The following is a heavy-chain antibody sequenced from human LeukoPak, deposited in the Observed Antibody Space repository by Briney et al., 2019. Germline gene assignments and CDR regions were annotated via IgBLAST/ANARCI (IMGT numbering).Heavy chain of an antibody. CDR1: GFNFGIYG. Sequence: PGGSLRLSCRASGFNFGIYGMHWVRQAPGKGLEWVAVISSDGNSKNFALSVKGRFAISRDNSKNTLFLQMNNLRSEDTALYYCVSPTADYPFLYYFDSWGQGTLVTVSS. V-gene: IGHV3-30*19. J-gene: IGHJ4*02. D-gene: IGHD5-12*01. CDR3: VSPTADYPFLYYFDS. CDR2: ISSDGNSK.